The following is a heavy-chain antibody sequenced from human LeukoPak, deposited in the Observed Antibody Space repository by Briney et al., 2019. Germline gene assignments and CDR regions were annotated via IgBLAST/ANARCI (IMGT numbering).Heavy chain of an antibody. CDR2: INDSGST. J-gene: IGHJ6*04. CDR3: ARGMVRGVIIYYYYYGMDV. V-gene: IGHV4-34*01. CDR1: GGYFSGYY. Sequence: KPSETLSLTCAVYGGYFSGYYWSWIRQPPGKGLEWIGEINDSGSTNYNPSLKSRVTISVDTSKNQFSLKLSSVTAADTAVYYCARGMVRGVIIYYYYYGMDVCGKGTTVTVSS. D-gene: IGHD3-10*01.